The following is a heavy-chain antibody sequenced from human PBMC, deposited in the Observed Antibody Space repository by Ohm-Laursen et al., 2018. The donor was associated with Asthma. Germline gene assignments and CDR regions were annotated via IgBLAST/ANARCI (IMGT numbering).Heavy chain of an antibody. CDR2: IYHSGST. D-gene: IGHD1-20*01. V-gene: IGHV4-30-2*01. J-gene: IGHJ4*02. Sequence: TLSLTCAVSGGSISSGGYSWSWIRQPPGKGLEWIGYIYHSGSTYYNPSLKSRVTISVDRSKNQFSLKLSSVTAADTAVYYCARERYNWNYFDYWGQGTLVTVSS. CDR1: GGSISSGGYS. CDR3: ARERYNWNYFDY.